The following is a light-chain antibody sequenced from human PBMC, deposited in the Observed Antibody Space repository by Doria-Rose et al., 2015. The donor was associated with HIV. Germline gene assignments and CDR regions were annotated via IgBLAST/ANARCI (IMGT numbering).Light chain of an antibody. J-gene: IGKJ1*01. CDR1: QSFSSTY. Sequence: ETVLTQSPGTLSLSPGERATLSCRASQSFSSTYLAWYQQKPGQAPSLLTYDGSTRATGIPDRFSASGSGTDFTLTINRLEPEDFALYYCHQYGTSWTFGQGTKVEI. CDR3: HQYGTSWT. CDR2: DGS. V-gene: IGKV3-20*01.